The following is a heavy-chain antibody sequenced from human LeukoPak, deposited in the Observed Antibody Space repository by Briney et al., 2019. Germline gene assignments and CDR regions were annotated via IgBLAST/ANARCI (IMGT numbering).Heavy chain of an antibody. D-gene: IGHD3-9*01. Sequence: GSLRLSCAASGFTFSNYLMHWIRQPPVKGLEWIGYIYYSGSTNYNPSLKSRVTISVDTSKNQFSLKLSSVTAADTAVYYCARDWSRYDILTGYSPSGVFDYWGQGTLVTVSS. J-gene: IGHJ4*02. CDR3: ARDWSRYDILTGYSPSGVFDY. V-gene: IGHV4-59*01. CDR2: IYYSGST. CDR1: GFTFSNYL.